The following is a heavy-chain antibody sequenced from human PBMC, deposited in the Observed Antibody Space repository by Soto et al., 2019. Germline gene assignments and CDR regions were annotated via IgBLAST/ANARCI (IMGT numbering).Heavy chain of an antibody. D-gene: IGHD6-19*01. CDR1: GFSLSTSGVG. J-gene: IGHJ4*02. V-gene: IGHV2-5*02. CDR2: IYWDDDK. Sequence: GSGPTLVNPTQTLTLTCTFSGFSLSTSGVGVGWIRQPPGKALEWLALIYWDDDKRYSPSLKSRLTITKDTSKNQVVLTMTNMDPVDTATYYCARIRNTRGSGWYYFDYWGQGTLVTVSS. CDR3: ARIRNTRGSGWYYFDY.